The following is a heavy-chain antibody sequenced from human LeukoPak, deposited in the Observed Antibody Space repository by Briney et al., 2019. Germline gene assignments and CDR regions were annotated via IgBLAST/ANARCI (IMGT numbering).Heavy chain of an antibody. V-gene: IGHV3-53*01. J-gene: IGHJ4*02. CDR2: IYSGGST. Sequence: GGSLRLSCAASGFTVSSNYMSWVRQAPGKGLEWVSVIYSGGSTYYADSVKGRFTISRDNAKNSLYLQMNSLRAEDTAVYYCARDMHYYSSGYLPTWGFDYWGQGTLVTVSS. CDR3: ARDMHYYSSGYLPTWGFDY. CDR1: GFTVSSNY. D-gene: IGHD3-22*01.